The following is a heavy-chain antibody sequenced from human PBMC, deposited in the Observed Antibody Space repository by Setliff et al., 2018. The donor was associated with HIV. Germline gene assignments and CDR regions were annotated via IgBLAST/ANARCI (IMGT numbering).Heavy chain of an antibody. CDR2: VSVYNGNT. V-gene: IGHV1-18*01. D-gene: IGHD1-26*01. Sequence: ASVKVSCKASGYTFTNYGIIWVRQAPGQGLEWMGWVSVYNGNTHYAQKFQGRVTMTTDTSTSTAYMELRSLTSDDAALYYCARTPEVGATAGWFDPWGQGTLVTVSS. CDR3: ARTPEVGATAGWFDP. CDR1: GYTFTNYG. J-gene: IGHJ5*02.